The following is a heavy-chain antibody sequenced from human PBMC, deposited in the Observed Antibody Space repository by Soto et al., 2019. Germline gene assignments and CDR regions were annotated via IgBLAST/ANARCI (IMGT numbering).Heavy chain of an antibody. Sequence: GGSLRLSCAASGFTFSSYAMHWVRQAPGKGLEWVAVISYDGSNKYYADSVKGRFTISRDNSKNTLYLQMNSLRAEDTAVYYCARSGVRPRDYYYGMDVWGQGTTVTVSS. CDR1: GFTFSSYA. CDR3: ARSGVRPRDYYYGMDV. V-gene: IGHV3-30-3*01. J-gene: IGHJ6*02. CDR2: ISYDGSNK. D-gene: IGHD3-10*01.